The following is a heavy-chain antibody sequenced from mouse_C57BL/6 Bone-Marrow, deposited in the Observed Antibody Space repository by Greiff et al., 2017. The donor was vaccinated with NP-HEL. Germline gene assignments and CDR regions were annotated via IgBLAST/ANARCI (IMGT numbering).Heavy chain of an antibody. CDR3: ARGEGFDY. CDR2: IDPSDSYT. Sequence: QVQLQQPGAELVMPGASVKLSCTASGYTFTSYWMHWVKQRPGQGLEWIGEIDPSDSYTNYNQKFKGKSTLTVDKSSSTAYMQLSSLTSEDAAVYYCARGEGFDYWGQGTTLTVSS. J-gene: IGHJ2*01. CDR1: GYTFTSYW. V-gene: IGHV1-69*01.